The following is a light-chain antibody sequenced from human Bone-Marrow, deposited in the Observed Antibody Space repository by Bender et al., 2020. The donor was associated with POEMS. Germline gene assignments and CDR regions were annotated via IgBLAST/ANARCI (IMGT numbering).Light chain of an antibody. J-gene: IGLJ1*01. CDR3: CSYVGSSTFYV. CDR2: EGS. CDR1: SSDVGNYNF. Sequence: QSALTQPASVSGSPGQSITISCTGTSSDVGNYNFVSWYQQHPGKAPKLMIYEGSKRPSGVSNRFSGSKSGNTASLTISGLQAEDEADYYCCSYVGSSTFYVFGSGTKVTVL. V-gene: IGLV2-23*03.